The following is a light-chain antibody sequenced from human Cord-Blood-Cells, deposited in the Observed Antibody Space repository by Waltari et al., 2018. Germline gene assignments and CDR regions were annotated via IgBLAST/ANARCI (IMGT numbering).Light chain of an antibody. V-gene: IGLV2-14*01. CDR3: SSYTSSSTWV. Sequence: QSALTQPASVSGSPGQSITISCPGTSSDVGGYNYVSWYQQHTGKAPKLMIYDVSKRPSGVSNRFSGSKSGNTASLTISGLQAEDEADYYCSSYTSSSTWVFGGGTKLTVL. CDR1: SSDVGGYNY. CDR2: DVS. J-gene: IGLJ3*02.